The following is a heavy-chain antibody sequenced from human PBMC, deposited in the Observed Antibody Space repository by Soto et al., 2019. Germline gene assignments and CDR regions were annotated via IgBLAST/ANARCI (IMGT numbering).Heavy chain of an antibody. D-gene: IGHD2-21*01. Sequence: GGYLKLSCAASGVTFSDAWMRWVRQAPGKGLDWVGRIKSKSDGGTTEYAAPVRGRFTISRDDSKNTLYLQMNSLKTEDTAVYYCTTDLWRIAVVVGSNGYFNHWGQGT. V-gene: IGHV3-15*01. J-gene: IGHJ1*01. CDR1: GVTFSDAW. CDR3: TTDLWRIAVVVGSNGYFNH. CDR2: IKSKSDGGTT.